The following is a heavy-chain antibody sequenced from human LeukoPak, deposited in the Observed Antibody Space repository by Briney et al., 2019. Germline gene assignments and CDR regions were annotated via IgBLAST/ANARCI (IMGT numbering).Heavy chain of an antibody. CDR1: GGSISSGGYN. V-gene: IGHV4-30-2*01. J-gene: IGHJ4*02. CDR3: ARLYYYDSSGYYFGYYFDY. Sequence: PSQTLSLTCTVSGGSISSGGYNWSWIRQPPGKGLEWIGYIYHSGSTYYNPSLKSRVTISVDRSKNQFSLKLSSVTAADTAVYYCARLYYYDSSGYYFGYYFDYWGQGTLVTVSS. CDR2: IYHSGST. D-gene: IGHD3-22*01.